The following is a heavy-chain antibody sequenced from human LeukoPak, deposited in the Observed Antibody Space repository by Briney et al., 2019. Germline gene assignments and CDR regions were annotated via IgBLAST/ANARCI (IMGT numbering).Heavy chain of an antibody. CDR3: ARGKQWPYYYGMDV. J-gene: IGHJ6*02. Sequence: SKTLSLTCTVSGGSISSYYWSWIRQPPGKGLEWIGYIYYSGSTNYNPSLKSRVTISVDTSKNQFSLKLSSVTAADTAVYYCARGKQWPYYYGMDVWGQGTTVTVSS. V-gene: IGHV4-59*08. D-gene: IGHD6-19*01. CDR1: GGSISSYY. CDR2: IYYSGST.